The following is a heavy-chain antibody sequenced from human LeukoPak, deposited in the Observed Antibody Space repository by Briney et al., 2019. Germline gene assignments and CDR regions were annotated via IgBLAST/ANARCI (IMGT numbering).Heavy chain of an antibody. CDR2: IYYSGST. D-gene: IGHD3-9*01. V-gene: IGHV4-39*01. CDR3: ARQAGYDILTGEI. Sequence: SSETLSLTCTVSGGSISSSSYYWGWIRQPPGKGLEWIGSIYYSGSTYYNPSLKSRVTISVDTSKNQFSLKLSSVTAADTAVYYCARQAGYDILTGEIWGQGTMVTVSS. CDR1: GGSISSSSYY. J-gene: IGHJ3*02.